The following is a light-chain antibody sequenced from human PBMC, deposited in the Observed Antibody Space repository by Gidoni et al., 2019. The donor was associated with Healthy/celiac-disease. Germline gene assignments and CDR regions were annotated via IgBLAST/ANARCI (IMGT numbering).Light chain of an antibody. CDR3: QQYGSSPGT. V-gene: IGKV3-20*01. J-gene: IGKJ1*01. CDR2: GAS. Sequence: EIAFTQSRGTLSLSPGERATLSCRASRSVSSSYLAWYQQKPGQAPRLLIYGASSRATGIPDRFSGSGSGTDFALTVSRLEPEDFAVYYCQQYGSSPGTFGQGTRVKIK. CDR1: RSVSSSY.